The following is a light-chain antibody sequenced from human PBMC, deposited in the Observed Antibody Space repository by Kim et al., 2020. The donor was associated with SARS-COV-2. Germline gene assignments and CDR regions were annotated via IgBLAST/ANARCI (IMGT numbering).Light chain of an antibody. CDR1: GSSNL. CDR2: QGT. Sequence: GSSNLGSWYKRHPGKAPELLIYQGTIRTSGVSSRFSGSKSGSTASLTSSGLQAEDEADYYCCSYAGGSTYVFGTGTKVSNYVFGTGTKVTVL. V-gene: IGLV2-23*01. CDR3: CSYAGGSTYVFGTGTKVSNYV. J-gene: IGLJ1*01.